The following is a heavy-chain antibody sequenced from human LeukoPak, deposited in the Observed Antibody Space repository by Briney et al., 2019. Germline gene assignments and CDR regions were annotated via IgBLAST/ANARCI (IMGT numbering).Heavy chain of an antibody. V-gene: IGHV4-39*01. CDR2: IYYSGST. J-gene: IGHJ4*02. CDR1: GGSISGSSYY. Sequence: PSETLSLTCTVSGGSISGSSYYWGWIRQPPGKGLEWIGSIYYSGSTYYNPSLKSRVTISVDTSKNQFSLKLSSVTAADTAVYYCARHPALWFGEPLDYWGQGTLVTVSS. CDR3: ARHPALWFGEPLDY. D-gene: IGHD3-10*01.